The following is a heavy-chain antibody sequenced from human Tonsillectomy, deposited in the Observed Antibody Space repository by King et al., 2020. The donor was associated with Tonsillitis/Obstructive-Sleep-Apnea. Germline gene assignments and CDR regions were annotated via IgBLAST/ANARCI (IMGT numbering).Heavy chain of an antibody. Sequence: VQLVESGGGLVKPGGSLRLSCAASGFGFHYYTLEWVRQAPGKGLEWVSSIDGTGNHINYADSGKGRFTVSRDNTKNALYLQMTRLRAEYTALYYCTRALSTAYLDSWGQGTLVTVSS. CDR3: TRALSTAYLDS. J-gene: IGHJ4*02. CDR1: GFGFHYYT. V-gene: IGHV3-21*01. CDR2: IDGTGNHI.